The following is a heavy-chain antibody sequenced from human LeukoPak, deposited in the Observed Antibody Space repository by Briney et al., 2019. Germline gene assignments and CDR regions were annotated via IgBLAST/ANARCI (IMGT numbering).Heavy chain of an antibody. CDR2: TSSSGKTT. Sequence: PGGSLRLSCVASGFTFSSYAMSWVRQAAGKGLEWVSSTSSSGKTTYYADSVKGRFTISRDNSRNTLYLQMNSLRAEDTAVYYCAKDRPNYYGTNGHYYRRDGDCWGQGTLVTVSS. CDR1: GFTFSSYA. J-gene: IGHJ4*02. V-gene: IGHV3-23*01. CDR3: AKDRPNYYGTNGHYYRRDGDC. D-gene: IGHD3-22*01.